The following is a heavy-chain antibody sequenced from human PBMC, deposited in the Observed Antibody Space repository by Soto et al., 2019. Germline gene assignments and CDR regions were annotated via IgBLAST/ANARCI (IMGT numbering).Heavy chain of an antibody. CDR3: ATSRTFDY. CDR1: GFTFSSYW. Sequence: EVQLVESGGDLVQPGGSLRLSCAASGFTFSSYWMNWVRQAPGKGLEWVANIKQDVSEKHYVDSVRGRCTISRDNAKNSLYLHMNSLRAEDTAVYYCATSRTFDYWGQVTVVTVAS. D-gene: IGHD6-13*01. V-gene: IGHV3-7*01. CDR2: IKQDVSEK. J-gene: IGHJ4*02.